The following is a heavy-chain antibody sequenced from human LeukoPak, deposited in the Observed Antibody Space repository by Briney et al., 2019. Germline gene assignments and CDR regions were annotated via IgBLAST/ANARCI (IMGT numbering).Heavy chain of an antibody. J-gene: IGHJ4*02. V-gene: IGHV4-39*07. Sequence: SETLSLTCTVSGGSISSSSYYWGWIRQPPGKGLEWIGSIYYSGSTYYNPSLKSRVTISVDTSKNQFSLKLSSVTAADTAVYYCARDVKSSGWYSHFDYWGQGTLVTVSS. CDR2: IYYSGST. D-gene: IGHD6-19*01. CDR3: ARDVKSSGWYSHFDY. CDR1: GGSISSSSYY.